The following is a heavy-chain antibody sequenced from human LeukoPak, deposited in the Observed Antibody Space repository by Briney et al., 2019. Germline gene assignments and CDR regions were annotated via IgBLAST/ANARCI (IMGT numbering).Heavy chain of an antibody. V-gene: IGHV3-21*01. J-gene: IGHJ4*02. CDR1: GFTFSSYS. Sequence: PGGSLRLSCAASGFTFSSYSMNWVRQAPGKGLEWVSSIVSTSNYIYYADSVKGRFTISRDNAKNSLYLQMNSLRAEDTAVYYYARGVRDGYCSSTSCYFYWGQGTLVTVSS. CDR2: IVSTSNYI. CDR3: ARGVRDGYCSSTSCYFY. D-gene: IGHD2-2*03.